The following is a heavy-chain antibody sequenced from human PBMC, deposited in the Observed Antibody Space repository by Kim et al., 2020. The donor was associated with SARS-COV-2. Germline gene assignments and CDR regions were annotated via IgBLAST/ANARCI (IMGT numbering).Heavy chain of an antibody. J-gene: IGHJ5*02. D-gene: IGHD3-16*01. CDR1: GGTFSSYA. V-gene: IGHV1-69*13. CDR3: ARGYRSRLSFGVIHLEWFDP. CDR2: IIPIFGTA. Sequence: SVKVSCKASGGTFSSYAISWVRQAPGQGLEWMGGIIPIFGTANYAQKFQGRVTITADESTSTAYMELSSLRSEDTAVYYCARGYRSRLSFGVIHLEWFDPWGQGTLVTVSS.